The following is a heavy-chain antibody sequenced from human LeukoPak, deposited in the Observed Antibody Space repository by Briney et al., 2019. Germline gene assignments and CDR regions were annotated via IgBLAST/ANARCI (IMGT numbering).Heavy chain of an antibody. CDR1: GGSISSGDYY. CDR3: ARPYYYDSRIDP. CDR2: MYYSGST. J-gene: IGHJ5*02. Sequence: PSETLSLTCTVSGGSISSGDYYWSWIRQPSGKGLGWIAYMYYSGSTYYNPSLKSRVTMSADTSKNQLSLKLSSVTAADTAVYYCARPYYYDSRIDPWGQGILVTVSS. V-gene: IGHV4-30-4*01. D-gene: IGHD3-22*01.